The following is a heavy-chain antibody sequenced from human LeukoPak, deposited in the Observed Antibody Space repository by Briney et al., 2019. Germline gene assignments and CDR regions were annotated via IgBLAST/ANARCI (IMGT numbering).Heavy chain of an antibody. CDR2: IYSGGST. CDR3: ARDGGHSGYDFPDAFDI. V-gene: IGHV3-66*01. J-gene: IGHJ3*02. D-gene: IGHD5-12*01. CDR1: GFTVSSNY. Sequence: GGSLRLSCAASGFTVSSNYMSWVRQAPGKGLEWVSVIYSGGSTYYADSVKGRFTISRDNSKNTLYLQMNSLRAEDTAVYYCARDGGHSGYDFPDAFDIWGQGTMVTVSS.